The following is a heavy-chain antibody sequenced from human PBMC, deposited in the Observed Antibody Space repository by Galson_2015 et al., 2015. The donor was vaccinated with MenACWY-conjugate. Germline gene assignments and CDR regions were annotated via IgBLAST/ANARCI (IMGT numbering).Heavy chain of an antibody. Sequence: SETLSLTCTVSGGSVSGHYWSWIRQPPGKGLEWIGHIYYSGSTNYNPSLKSRVTISVDTSKNQFSLKLSSVTAADTAVYCCARESAGGNAFDIWGQGTMVTVSS. CDR3: ARESAGGNAFDI. J-gene: IGHJ3*02. CDR2: IYYSGST. V-gene: IGHV4-59*02. D-gene: IGHD2-8*02. CDR1: GGSVSGHY.